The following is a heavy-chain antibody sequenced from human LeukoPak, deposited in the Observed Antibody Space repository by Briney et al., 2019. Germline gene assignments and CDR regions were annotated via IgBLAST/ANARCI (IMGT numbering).Heavy chain of an antibody. CDR3: ATWRAYSS. D-gene: IGHD5-18*01. J-gene: IGHJ5*02. CDR2: MNPNSGNT. CDR1: GNTFTNYD. V-gene: IGHV1-8*01. Sequence: ASVKVSCKASGNTFTNYDINWVRQATGQGLEWMGWMNPNSGNTGFARKFQGRVTMTRNTSVSTAYMELSNLRSEDTAVYYCATWRAYSSWGQGTLVTVSS.